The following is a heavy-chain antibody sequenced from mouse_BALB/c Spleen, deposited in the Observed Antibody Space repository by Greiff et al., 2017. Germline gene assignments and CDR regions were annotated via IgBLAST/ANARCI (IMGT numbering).Heavy chain of an antibody. V-gene: IGHV7-3*02. J-gene: IGHJ4*01. CDR2: IRNKANGYTT. CDR3: AREKDYYAMDY. Sequence: DVHLVESGGGLVQPGGSLRLSCATSGFTFTDYYMSWVRQPPGKALEWLGFIRNKANGYTTEYSASVKGRFTISRDNSQSILYLQMNTLRAEDSATYYCAREKDYYAMDYWGQGTSVTVSS. CDR1: GFTFTDYY.